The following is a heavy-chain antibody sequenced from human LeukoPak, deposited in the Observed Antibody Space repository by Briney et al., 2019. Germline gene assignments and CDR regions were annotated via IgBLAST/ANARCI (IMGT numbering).Heavy chain of an antibody. CDR2: ISWNSGII. Sequence: GGSLRLSCVASGFTFDDYGMFWVRQTPGKGLEWVSAISWNSGIIAYADSVKGRFTIFRDNAKNSLYLQMNSLRAEDTAVYYCARDSRIYDFWSGYCADAFDIWGQGTMVTVSS. CDR1: GFTFDDYG. V-gene: IGHV3-20*04. CDR3: ARDSRIYDFWSGYCADAFDI. D-gene: IGHD3-3*01. J-gene: IGHJ3*02.